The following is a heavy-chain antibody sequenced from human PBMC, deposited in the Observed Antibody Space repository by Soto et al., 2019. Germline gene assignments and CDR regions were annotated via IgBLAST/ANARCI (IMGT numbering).Heavy chain of an antibody. CDR2: IYYSGST. D-gene: IGHD3-3*01. CDR3: ARGPENYDFWSGYVSGTFDY. Sequence: SETLSLTCTVSGGSISSYYWSWIRQPPGKGLEWIGYIYYSGSTNYNPSLKIRVTISVDTSKNQFSLKLSSVTAADTAVYYCARGPENYDFWSGYVSGTFDYWGQGTLVTVSS. J-gene: IGHJ4*02. V-gene: IGHV4-59*01. CDR1: GGSISSYY.